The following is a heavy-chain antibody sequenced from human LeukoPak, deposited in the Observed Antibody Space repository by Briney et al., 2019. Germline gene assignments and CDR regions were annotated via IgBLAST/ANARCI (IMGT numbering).Heavy chain of an antibody. V-gene: IGHV1-69*04. CDR3: ARTYYYGSGSFNWFDP. Sequence: SVKVSCKASGGTFSSYAISWVRQAPGQGLEWMGRIIPILGIANYAQKFQGRVTITADKSTSTAYMELSSLRSEDTAVYYCARTYYYGSGSFNWFDPWGQGTLVTVSS. CDR1: GGTFSSYA. J-gene: IGHJ5*02. CDR2: IIPILGIA. D-gene: IGHD3-10*01.